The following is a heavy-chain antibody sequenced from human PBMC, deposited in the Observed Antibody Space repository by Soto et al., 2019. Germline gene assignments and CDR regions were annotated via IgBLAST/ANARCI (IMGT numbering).Heavy chain of an antibody. D-gene: IGHD3-10*01. Sequence: GGSLRLSCAASGFPFSSYSMSGVRQAPGKGPEWVALVWYDESNTFYADSVKGRFTISRDNSKNTLDLQMNSLRAEDTAVYYCAKDSGTYYFDYWGLGILVTVSS. V-gene: IGHV3-33*06. CDR2: VWYDESNT. CDR1: GFPFSSYS. J-gene: IGHJ4*02. CDR3: AKDSGTYYFDY.